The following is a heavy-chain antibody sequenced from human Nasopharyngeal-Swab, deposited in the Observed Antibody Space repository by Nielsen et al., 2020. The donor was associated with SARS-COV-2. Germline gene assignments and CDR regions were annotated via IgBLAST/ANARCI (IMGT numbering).Heavy chain of an antibody. V-gene: IGHV3-33*01. CDR3: ARELQWLVPYYYYGMDV. J-gene: IGHJ6*02. CDR2: IWYDGSNK. Sequence: GESLKISCAASGFTFSSYGMHWVRQAPGKGLEWVAVIWYDGSNKYYADSVKGRFTISRDNSKNTLYLQMNSLRAEDTAVYYCARELQWLVPYYYYGMDVWGQGTTVTVSS. D-gene: IGHD6-19*01. CDR1: GFTFSSYG.